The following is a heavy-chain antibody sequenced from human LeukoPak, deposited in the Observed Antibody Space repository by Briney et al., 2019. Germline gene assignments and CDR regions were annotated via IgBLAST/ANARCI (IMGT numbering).Heavy chain of an antibody. V-gene: IGHV4-4*02. D-gene: IGHD5-12*01. CDR3: ARYSGYDPRFDP. CDR1: GGSISTSTNW. Sequence: SETLSLTCAVSGGSISTSTNWWSWVRQPPGKGLEWIGEIYHSGTTNYNPSLKSRVTISVDKSENQFSLRLSSVTAADTAVYYCARYSGYDPRFDPWGQGTLVTVSS. J-gene: IGHJ5*02. CDR2: IYHSGTT.